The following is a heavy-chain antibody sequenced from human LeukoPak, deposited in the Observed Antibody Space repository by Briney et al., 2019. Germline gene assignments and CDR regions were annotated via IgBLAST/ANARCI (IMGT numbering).Heavy chain of an antibody. V-gene: IGHV4-34*01. CDR2: INHSGST. J-gene: IGHJ6*02. CDR3: ARGPYCSGGSCYSYYYYGMDV. D-gene: IGHD2-15*01. Sequence: PSDTLSLTCAVYGGSFSGYYWSWIRQPRGKGLEWIGEINHSGSTNYNPSLKSRVTISVDTSKNQFSLKLSSVTAADTAVYYCARGPYCSGGSCYSYYYYGMDVWGQGTTVTVSS. CDR1: GGSFSGYY.